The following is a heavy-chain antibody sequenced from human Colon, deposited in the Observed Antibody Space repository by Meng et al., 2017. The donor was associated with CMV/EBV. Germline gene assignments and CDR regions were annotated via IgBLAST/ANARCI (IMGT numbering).Heavy chain of an antibody. D-gene: IGHD3-10*01. CDR2: VHSSGSME. J-gene: IGHJ4*02. V-gene: IGHV3-74*03. CDR1: GSTPSTFW. CDR3: VMLPPGF. Sequence: VQRVEAGGDFFQPGGSLRLSCAVSGSTPSTFWLDWVRQVPGKGPVWVSRVHSSGSMETYEDSVKGRFTASRDNTKNTFYLQMNSLRDEDTAVYYCVMLPPGFWGQGTLVTVSS.